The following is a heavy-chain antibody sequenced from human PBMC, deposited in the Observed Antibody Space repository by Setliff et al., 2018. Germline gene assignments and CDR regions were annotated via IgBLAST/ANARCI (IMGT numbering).Heavy chain of an antibody. CDR1: RGNFSSYG. J-gene: IGHJ6*03. D-gene: IGHD5-12*01. CDR2: IIPIFGTT. Sequence: SVKVSCKASRGNFSSYGITWVRQAPGQGLEWMGGIIPIFGTTDYAQKFQGRVTITTDESTSTAYMEMSSLRSEDTAVYYCARERGDIVSTTSYYYYMDVWGRGTTVTVSS. CDR3: ARERGDIVSTTSYYYYMDV. V-gene: IGHV1-69*05.